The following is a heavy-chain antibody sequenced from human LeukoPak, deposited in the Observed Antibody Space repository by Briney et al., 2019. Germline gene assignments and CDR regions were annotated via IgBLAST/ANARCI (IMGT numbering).Heavy chain of an antibody. CDR3: ARDPWLRWPENYFDY. CDR1: GFTFSSYA. Sequence: GRSLRLSCAASGFTFSSYAMHWVRQAPGKGLEWVAVISYDGSNKYHADSVKGRFTISRDNSKNTLYLQMNSLRAEDTAVYYCARDPWLRWPENYFDYWGQGTLVTVSS. CDR2: ISYDGSNK. V-gene: IGHV3-30*04. J-gene: IGHJ4*02. D-gene: IGHD4-23*01.